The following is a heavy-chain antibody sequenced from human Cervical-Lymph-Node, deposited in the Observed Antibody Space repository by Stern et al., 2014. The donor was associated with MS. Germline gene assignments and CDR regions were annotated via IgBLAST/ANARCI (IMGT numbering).Heavy chain of an antibody. CDR3: VRERSSRGFDY. D-gene: IGHD5/OR15-5a*01. J-gene: IGHJ4*02. Sequence: VHLVESGGGVVQPGRSLRVSCATAGFTFTSYAMNWVRQAPGKGLEWVAVISYDGNTKSYADSVKGRFTLSRYNSKNTLYLQMSSLRAEDTAVYYCVRERSSRGFDYWGQGSLVTVSS. CDR2: ISYDGNTK. CDR1: GFTFTSYA. V-gene: IGHV3-30-3*01.